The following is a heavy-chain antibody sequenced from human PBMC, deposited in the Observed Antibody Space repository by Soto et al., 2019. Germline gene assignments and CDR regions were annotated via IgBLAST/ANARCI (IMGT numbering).Heavy chain of an antibody. CDR1: GYTLTELS. J-gene: IGHJ4*02. D-gene: IGHD1-26*01. CDR3: ATIVGAFYYFDY. V-gene: IGHV1-24*01. Sequence: ASVKVSCKVSGYTLTELSMHWVRQAPGKGLEWMGGFDPEDGETIYAQKFQGRVTMTEDTSTDTAYMELSSLRSEDTAVYYCATIVGAFYYFDYWGQGTLVTVSS. CDR2: FDPEDGET.